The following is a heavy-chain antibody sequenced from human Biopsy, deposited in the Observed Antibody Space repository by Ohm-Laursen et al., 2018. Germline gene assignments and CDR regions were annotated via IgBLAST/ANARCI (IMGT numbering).Heavy chain of an antibody. CDR1: GDTFNKYG. CDR2: IIPIVDIV. Sequence: SVKVSCKASGDTFNKYGIFWVRQAPGQGLEWMRRIIPIVDIVNYAQRFQGRVTMTADKSTSTAYLDLSSLISEGTAVYYCARGGSGSGYYGMDVWGQGTTVTVSS. CDR3: ARGGSGSGYYGMDV. D-gene: IGHD3-10*01. V-gene: IGHV1-69*04. J-gene: IGHJ6*02.